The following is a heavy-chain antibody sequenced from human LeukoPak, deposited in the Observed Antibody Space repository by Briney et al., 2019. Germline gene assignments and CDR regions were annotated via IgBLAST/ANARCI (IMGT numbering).Heavy chain of an antibody. D-gene: IGHD4-17*01. V-gene: IGHV4-39*07. CDR3: ARGGDYGDLRYFDY. CDR1: GDSISSSSYC. Sequence: SETLSLTCTVSGDSISSSSYCWDWIRQPPGKGLEWIGNTHNSANTHYNPSLKSRVTFSVDTSKNQFSLKLNSVTAADTAVYYCARGGDYGDLRYFDYWGQGTLVTVSS. J-gene: IGHJ4*02. CDR2: THNSANT.